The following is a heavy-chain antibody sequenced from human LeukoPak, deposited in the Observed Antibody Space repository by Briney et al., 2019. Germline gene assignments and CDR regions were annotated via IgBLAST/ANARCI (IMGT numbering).Heavy chain of an antibody. D-gene: IGHD2-21*02. J-gene: IGHJ4*02. V-gene: IGHV3-48*03. CDR3: AATSAAVPGKGVFDS. CDR1: GFTFSSYE. Sequence: GGSLRLSCAASGFTFSSYEMNWVRRAPGKGLEWVSYISSSGSTIYYADSVKGRFTISKDNAKSSLYLQMNSLRAEDTAVYYCAATSAAVPGKGVFDSWGQGTLVTVSS. CDR2: ISSSGSTI.